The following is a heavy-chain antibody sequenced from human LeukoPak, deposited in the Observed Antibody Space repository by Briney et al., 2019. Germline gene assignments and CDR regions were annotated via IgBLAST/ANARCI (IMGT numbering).Heavy chain of an antibody. CDR1: GFTFGSYW. J-gene: IGHJ1*01. CDR3: ASISYGDYEH. D-gene: IGHD4-17*01. Sequence: GGSLRLSCVASGFTFGSYWMNWLRQAPGKGLEWVANIRQDGSEKKYVDSVKGRFTISRDNAKNALYLQMNSLRAEDTAVYYCASISYGDYEHWGQGTLVTVSS. CDR2: IRQDGSEK. V-gene: IGHV3-7*05.